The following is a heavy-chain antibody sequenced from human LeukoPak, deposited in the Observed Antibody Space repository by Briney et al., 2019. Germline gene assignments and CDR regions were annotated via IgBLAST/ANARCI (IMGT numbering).Heavy chain of an antibody. J-gene: IGHJ4*02. Sequence: SETLSLTCTVSGGSISSYYWSWIRQPPGKGLEWIGYIYYSGSTHYNPSLKSRVTISVDTSKNQFSLKLRSVTAADTAVYYCARGALLWFGDRMEYYFDYWGQGTLLTVSS. CDR2: IYYSGST. CDR3: ARGALLWFGDRMEYYFDY. V-gene: IGHV4-59*01. D-gene: IGHD3-10*01. CDR1: GGSISSYY.